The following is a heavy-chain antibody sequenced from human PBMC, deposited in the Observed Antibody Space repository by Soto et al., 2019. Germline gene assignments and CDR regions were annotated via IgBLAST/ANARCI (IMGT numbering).Heavy chain of an antibody. V-gene: IGHV3-30*03. J-gene: IGHJ4*02. CDR1: GFTFSSYG. CDR3: AAQLWIQLWPVDY. Sequence: PGGSLRLSCAASGFTFSSYGMHRVRQAPGKGLEWVAVISYDGSNKYYADSVKGRFTISRDNSKNTLYLQMNSLRAEDTAVYYCAAQLWIQLWPVDYWGQGTLVTVSS. CDR2: ISYDGSNK. D-gene: IGHD5-18*01.